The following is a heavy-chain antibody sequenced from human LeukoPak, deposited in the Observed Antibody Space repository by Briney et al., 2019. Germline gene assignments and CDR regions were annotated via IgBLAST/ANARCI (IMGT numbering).Heavy chain of an antibody. D-gene: IGHD6-6*01. CDR2: IYHSGST. V-gene: IGHV4-38-2*01. J-gene: IGHJ6*03. Sequence: SETLSLTCAVSGYSISSGYYWAWIRQPPGKGLGWIGSIYHSGSTYYNPSLKSRVTISVDTSKNQFSLKLSSVTAADTAVYYWARLRSLGSSGYYYIDVWGKGTTVTVSS. CDR3: ARLRSLGSSGYYYIDV. CDR1: GYSISSGYY.